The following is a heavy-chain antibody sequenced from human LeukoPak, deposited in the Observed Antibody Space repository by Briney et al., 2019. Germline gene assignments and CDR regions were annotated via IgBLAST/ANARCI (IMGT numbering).Heavy chain of an antibody. Sequence: GGSLRLFCAASGFTVSSYVMNWVRQAPGKGLEWVSYIDTSATTIYYADSVKGRFTISRDNAKNSLYLQMNSLRAEDTAVYHCARAWGYGVPGWYFDLWGRGTLVTVSS. V-gene: IGHV3-48*03. J-gene: IGHJ2*01. CDR2: IDTSATTI. CDR3: ARAWGYGVPGWYFDL. CDR1: GFTVSSYV. D-gene: IGHD4-17*01.